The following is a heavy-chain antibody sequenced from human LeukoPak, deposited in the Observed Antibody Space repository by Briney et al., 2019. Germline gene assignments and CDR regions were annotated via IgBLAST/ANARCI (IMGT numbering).Heavy chain of an antibody. CDR3: ARGGGLDV. Sequence: GGSLRLSCAASGFTFSDYYMSWIRQAPGKGLEWVASINHNGNVNYYVDSVKGRFTISRDNAKNSLYLQMSNLRAEDTAVYFCARGGGLDVGGQGATVTVSS. CDR1: GFTFSDYY. V-gene: IGHV3-7*03. D-gene: IGHD3-16*01. CDR2: INHNGNVN. J-gene: IGHJ6*02.